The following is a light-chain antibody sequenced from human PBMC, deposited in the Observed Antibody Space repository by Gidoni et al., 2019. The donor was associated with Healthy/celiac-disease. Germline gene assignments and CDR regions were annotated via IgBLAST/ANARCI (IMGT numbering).Light chain of an antibody. CDR3: QSYDSSLSLVV. J-gene: IGLJ2*01. CDR1: SSNVGAGYD. Sequence: QSVLTPPPSVSGAPGQRVTFSCTGSSSNVGAGYDVHWYQQLPGTAPQLLIYGNVNRPSGVPDRFSGSKSGTSASLAITGLQAEDEADYYCQSYDSSLSLVVFGGGTKLTVL. V-gene: IGLV1-40*01. CDR2: GNV.